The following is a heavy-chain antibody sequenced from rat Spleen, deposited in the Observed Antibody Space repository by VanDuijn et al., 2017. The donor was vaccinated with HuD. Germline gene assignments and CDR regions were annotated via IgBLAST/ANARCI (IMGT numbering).Heavy chain of an antibody. CDR3: ARSAATVAPFDY. Sequence: QVQLKESGPGLVQPSRTLSLTCTVSGFSPTSYGVSWVRQPPGKGLEWIAAIWSGGSTYYNSALKSRLSISRDTSKSQVLLKMNSLQTEDTAMYFCARSAATVAPFDYWGQGVMVTVSS. D-gene: IGHD1-8*01. V-gene: IGHV2S8*01. CDR2: IWSGGST. J-gene: IGHJ2*01. CDR1: GFSPTSYG.